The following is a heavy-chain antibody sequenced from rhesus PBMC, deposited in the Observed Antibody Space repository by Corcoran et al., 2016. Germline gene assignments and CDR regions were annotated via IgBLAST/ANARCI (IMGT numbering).Heavy chain of an antibody. V-gene: IGHV4-65*01. D-gene: IGHD6-13*01. J-gene: IGHJ4*01. CDR3: ARRGSSWSFDY. Sequence: QVQLQESGPGLVKPSETLSLTCAVSGGSISSSNWWSWIHRPPGKGLEWIGYISGSSGSTYYNPSLKSRVTISTDTSKNQFSLKLSSVTAADTAVYYCARRGSSWSFDYWGQGVLVTVSS. CDR1: GGSISSSNW. CDR2: ISGSSGST.